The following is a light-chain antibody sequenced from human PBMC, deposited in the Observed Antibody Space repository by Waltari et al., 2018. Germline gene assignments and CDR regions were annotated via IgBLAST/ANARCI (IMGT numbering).Light chain of an antibody. CDR3: QQYNSWPFT. Sequence: EQVMTQSPATLAVYPGERVTLSCRARQSVSHHLAWYQQRPGQAPRLLSYGASSRAAGVPARFSGSGSGTEFTLSIDSLQSEDFALYFCQQYNSWPFTFGPGTQVDIK. CDR2: GAS. CDR1: QSVSHH. V-gene: IGKV3-15*01. J-gene: IGKJ3*01.